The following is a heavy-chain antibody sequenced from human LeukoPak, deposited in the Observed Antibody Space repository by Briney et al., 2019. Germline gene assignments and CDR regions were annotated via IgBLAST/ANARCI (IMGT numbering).Heavy chain of an antibody. CDR1: GGSISSSSYY. J-gene: IGHJ3*02. CDR3: ARESDSSGYYLMGDAFDI. D-gene: IGHD3-22*01. Sequence: SETLSLTCTVSGGSISSSSYYWGWIRQPPGKGLEWIGSIYYSGSTYYNPSLKSRVTISVDTSKNQFSLKLSSVTAADTAVYYCARESDSSGYYLMGDAFDIWGQGTTVTVSS. CDR2: IYYSGST. V-gene: IGHV4-39*07.